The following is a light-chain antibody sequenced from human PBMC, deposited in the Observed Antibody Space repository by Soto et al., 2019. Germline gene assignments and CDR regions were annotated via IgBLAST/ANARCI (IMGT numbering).Light chain of an antibody. CDR3: EQSYSRPLT. V-gene: IGKV1-39*01. CDR2: GAS. J-gene: IGKJ3*01. Sequence: DIQMTQSPSSLSASVGDRVTITCRASQYISSYVNWYQQKPGKAPKFLIYGASDLQSGVPSRFGGRGSGTDFTLTINSLQPEDLAKYDCEQSYSRPLTFGPGTKLDI. CDR1: QYISSY.